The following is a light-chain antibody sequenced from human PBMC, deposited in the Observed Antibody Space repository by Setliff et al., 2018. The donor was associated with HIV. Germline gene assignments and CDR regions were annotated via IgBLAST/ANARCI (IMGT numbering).Light chain of an antibody. Sequence: SVLTQPPSASGSPGQSVTISCTGTSSDVGTYDYVSWYQQHPGKAPKLMMSEVTKRPSGVPDRFYGSKSGNTASLTVSGLQVEDEADYYCSSYAGSNNWVFGGGTTVTVL. CDR1: SSDVGTYDY. CDR3: SSYAGSNNWV. V-gene: IGLV2-8*01. CDR2: EVT. J-gene: IGLJ3*02.